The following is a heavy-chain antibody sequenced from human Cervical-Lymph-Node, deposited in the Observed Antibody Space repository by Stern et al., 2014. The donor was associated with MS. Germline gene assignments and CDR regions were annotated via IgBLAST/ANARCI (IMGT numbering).Heavy chain of an antibody. Sequence: VQIVESGGGVVQPGRTLRLSCAASGFTFSYSTMHWVRQAPGKGLAWVATVSYDGSDEYYPDSVKGRFTISRDNSKNTLYLQVNSLRAEDTGVYFCARDRTVTTYYYYYGMDVWGQGTTVTVSS. D-gene: IGHD4-11*01. CDR1: GFTFSYST. CDR3: ARDRTVTTYYYYYGMDV. J-gene: IGHJ6*02. CDR2: VSYDGSDE. V-gene: IGHV3-30*04.